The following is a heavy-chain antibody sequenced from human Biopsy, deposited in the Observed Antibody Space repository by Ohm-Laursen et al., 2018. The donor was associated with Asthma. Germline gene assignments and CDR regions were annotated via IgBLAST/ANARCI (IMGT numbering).Heavy chain of an antibody. Sequence: SLRLSCAASGFAVSRDHMFWVRQAPGKGLEWVSVIYSGGTSHTADSVRGRFTVSRDYSKNTLYLQMHSLRAEDTAVYYCARGDSSNWSHYYFDYWGQGTLVTVSA. V-gene: IGHV3-53*01. CDR3: ARGDSSNWSHYYFDY. J-gene: IGHJ4*02. D-gene: IGHD3-22*01. CDR2: IYSGGTS. CDR1: GFAVSRDH.